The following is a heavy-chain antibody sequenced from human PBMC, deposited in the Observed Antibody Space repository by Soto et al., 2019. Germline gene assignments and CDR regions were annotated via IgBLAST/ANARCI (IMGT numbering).Heavy chain of an antibody. Sequence: ASVKVSCKASGYTFTRYGISWVRQAPGQGLEWMGWISGYNGDTNYAQEFQGRVTMTVDTSTTTAFMELTSLTSDDRAVYYCAKNGQPPYYYYGMDVWGQGTTVTVSS. J-gene: IGHJ6*02. CDR3: AKNGQPPYYYYGMDV. CDR2: ISGYNGDT. CDR1: GYTFTRYG. D-gene: IGHD2-8*01. V-gene: IGHV1-18*01.